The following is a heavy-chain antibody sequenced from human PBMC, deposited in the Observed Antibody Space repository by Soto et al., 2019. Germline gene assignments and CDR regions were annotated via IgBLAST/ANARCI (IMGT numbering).Heavy chain of an antibody. V-gene: IGHV1-18*01. D-gene: IGHD2-8*01. CDR2: ISTYNGNT. CDR3: ARNPYHVLMVNAPNLYGMDV. J-gene: IGHJ6*02. Sequence: QVQLVQSGAEVKKPGASVKVSCTASGYTFTTYDISWVRQAPGQGLEWRGRISTYNGNTNYPQSLQGRLTMTPDTSTTTAYMELRSMRYDDTAVYYCARNPYHVLMVNAPNLYGMDVWGQGTTVTVSS. CDR1: GYTFTTYD.